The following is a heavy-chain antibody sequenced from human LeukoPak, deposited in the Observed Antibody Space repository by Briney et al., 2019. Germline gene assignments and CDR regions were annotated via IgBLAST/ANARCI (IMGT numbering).Heavy chain of an antibody. Sequence: PSETLSLTCTVSGGSISSYYWSWIRQPPGKGLEWIGYIYYSGSTNYNPSLKSRVTISVDTSKNQFSLKLSSVTAADTAVYYCARDVGVPAAIRGDYYYMDVWGKGTTVTVSS. CDR3: ARDVGVPAAIRGDYYYMDV. CDR1: GGSISSYY. J-gene: IGHJ6*03. V-gene: IGHV4-59*01. CDR2: IYYSGST. D-gene: IGHD2-2*02.